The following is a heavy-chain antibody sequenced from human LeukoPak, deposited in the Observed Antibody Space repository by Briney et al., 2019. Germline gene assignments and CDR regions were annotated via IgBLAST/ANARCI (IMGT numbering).Heavy chain of an antibody. CDR1: GFTFDDYA. CDR2: ISWNSGSI. J-gene: IGHJ4*02. D-gene: IGHD3-9*01. V-gene: IGHV3-9*01. Sequence: GGSLRLSCAASGFTFDDYAMHWVRQAPGKGLEWVSGISWNSGSIGYADSVKGRFTISRDNAKNSLYLQMNSLGAEDTALYYCAKGQFHFDWLLQCCFDYWGQGTLVTVSS. CDR3: AKGQFHFDWLLQCCFDY.